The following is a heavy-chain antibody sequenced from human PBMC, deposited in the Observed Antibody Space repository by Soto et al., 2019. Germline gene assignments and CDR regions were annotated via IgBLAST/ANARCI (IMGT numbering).Heavy chain of an antibody. V-gene: IGHV3-23*01. CDR2: IKSGGST. CDR3: AKSPTMVRGLIFDS. J-gene: IGHJ4*02. CDR1: TNTFNIYA. Sequence: EVQLLESGGGLVQPGGSLRLSCAASTNTFNIYAMSWVRQAPGMGLEWVSAIKSGGSTYYADFVKGRFTISRDDSKNTLHLQMNSLRAEDTAVYYCAKSPTMVRGLIFDSWGQGTLVTVSS. D-gene: IGHD3-10*01.